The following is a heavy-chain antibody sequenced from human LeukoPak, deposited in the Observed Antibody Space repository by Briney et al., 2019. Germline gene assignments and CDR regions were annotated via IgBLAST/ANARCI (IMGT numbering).Heavy chain of an antibody. Sequence: TGGSLRLSCTASGFTFGDYAMSWFRQAPGKGLEWVGFIRSKTYGGTAEDAASVKGRFTISRDDSKSIAYLQMNSLKTEDTAVYFCARGGETYYPTYWYFDLWGRGTLVTVSS. CDR2: IRSKTYGGTA. V-gene: IGHV3-49*03. J-gene: IGHJ2*01. D-gene: IGHD3-10*01. CDR1: GFTFGDYA. CDR3: ARGGETYYPTYWYFDL.